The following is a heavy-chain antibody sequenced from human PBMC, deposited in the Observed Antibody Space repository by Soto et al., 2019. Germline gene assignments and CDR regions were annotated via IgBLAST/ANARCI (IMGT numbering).Heavy chain of an antibody. V-gene: IGHV4-30-2*01. CDR3: ARATFFRNGCYDATAYYFFQY. CDR1: GVSISSGTFS. CDR2: IYYTGGT. Sequence: SETLSLTCAVSGVSISSGTFSCTWIGQPPGKGLEFIGSIYYTGGTYYNPSLKSRVTISLDRSKNQFSLNLSSVAAADTAMYYCARATFFRNGCYDATAYYFFQYWGQATLVNVS. D-gene: IGHD2-2*01. J-gene: IGHJ4*02.